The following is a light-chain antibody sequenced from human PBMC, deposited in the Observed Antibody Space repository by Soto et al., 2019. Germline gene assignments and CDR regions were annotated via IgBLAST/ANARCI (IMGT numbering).Light chain of an antibody. J-gene: IGLJ1*01. V-gene: IGLV2-14*01. CDR3: SSYTSSSTYV. Sequence: QSALTQPASVSGSPGQSITISCTGTSSDVGGYNYVSWYQQYPGKVPKLMIYDVSYRPSGVSNRFSGSKSGNTASLTISGLQAVDVADYYSSSYTSSSTYVFRTGAKVT. CDR2: DVS. CDR1: SSDVGGYNY.